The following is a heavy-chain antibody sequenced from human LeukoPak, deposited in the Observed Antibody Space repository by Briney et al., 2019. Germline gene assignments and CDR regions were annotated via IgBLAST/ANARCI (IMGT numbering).Heavy chain of an antibody. D-gene: IGHD1-26*01. V-gene: IGHV3-74*01. J-gene: IGHJ4*02. CDR3: AKVEWELLGFDY. CDR2: INSDGRST. CDR1: GFTFSRYW. Sequence: PGGSLRLSCVASGFTFSRYWMHWVRQAPGKGPVWVSRINSDGRSTNYADSVKGRFSISRDNAEDTLYLQMNSLRAEDTAVYYCAKVEWELLGFDYWGQGTLVIVSS.